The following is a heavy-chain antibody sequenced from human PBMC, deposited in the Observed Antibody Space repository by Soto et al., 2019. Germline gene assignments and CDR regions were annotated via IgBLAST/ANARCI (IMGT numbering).Heavy chain of an antibody. D-gene: IGHD3-9*01. Sequence: GGSLRLSCAASGFTFSSYWMSWVCQAPGKGLEWVANIKQDGSEKYYVDSVKGRFTISRDNAKNSLYLQMNSLRAEDTAVYYCARDPEKREGYFDWTPKDAFDIWGQGTMVTVSS. CDR2: IKQDGSEK. CDR3: ARDPEKREGYFDWTPKDAFDI. CDR1: GFTFSSYW. V-gene: IGHV3-7*01. J-gene: IGHJ3*02.